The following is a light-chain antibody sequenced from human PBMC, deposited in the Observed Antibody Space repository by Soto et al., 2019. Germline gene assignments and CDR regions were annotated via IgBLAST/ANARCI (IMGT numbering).Light chain of an antibody. CDR3: QQCVRSPWT. V-gene: IGKV3-20*01. CDR2: GAS. Sequence: EIVLTQSPGTLSLSPGERATLSCRASQSVSNFYLAWYQQKPGQSPRLLISGASSRAAGIPDRFSGGGSGTDFTLTISRLEPEDFAVYYCQQCVRSPWTFGQGTKVEI. J-gene: IGKJ1*01. CDR1: QSVSNFY.